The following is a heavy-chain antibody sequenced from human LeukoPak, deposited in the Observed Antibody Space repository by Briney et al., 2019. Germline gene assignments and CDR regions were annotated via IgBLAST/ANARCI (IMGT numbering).Heavy chain of an antibody. CDR2: IYYSGST. CDR1: GGSISSSSYY. Sequence: ASETLSLTCTVSGGSISSSSYYWGWIRQPPGKGLEWIGSIYYSGSTYYNPSLKSRVTISVDTSKNQFSLKLSSVTAADTAVYYCARAILYYDSSGYIDYWGQGTLVTVSS. D-gene: IGHD3-22*01. CDR3: ARAILYYDSSGYIDY. V-gene: IGHV4-39*01. J-gene: IGHJ4*02.